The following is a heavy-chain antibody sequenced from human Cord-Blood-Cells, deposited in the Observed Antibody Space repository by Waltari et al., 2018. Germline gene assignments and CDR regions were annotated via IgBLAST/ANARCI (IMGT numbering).Heavy chain of an antibody. Sequence: QVQLVQSGAEVKKPGSSVKVPCMASGGTFRSYAISRVRQAPGQGLEWMGEIIPIFGTANYAQKFQGRVTITADESTSTAYMELSSLRSEDTAVYYCARDGQGSGSYVQHWGQGTLVTVSS. V-gene: IGHV1-69*01. D-gene: IGHD3-10*01. J-gene: IGHJ1*01. CDR1: GGTFRSYA. CDR2: IIPIFGTA. CDR3: ARDGQGSGSYVQH.